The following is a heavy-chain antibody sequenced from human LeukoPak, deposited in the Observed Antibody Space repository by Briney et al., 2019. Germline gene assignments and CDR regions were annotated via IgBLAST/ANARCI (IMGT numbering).Heavy chain of an antibody. CDR1: GYTFTGYY. V-gene: IGHV1-2*02. CDR3: ARDLPLDCSSTSCYRADAFDI. Sequence: ASVKVSCKASGYTFTGYYMHWVRQAPGQRLEWMGWSNPNSGGTNYAQKFQGRVTMTRDTSISTAYMELSRLRSDDTAVYYCARDLPLDCSSTSCYRADAFDIWGQGTMVAVSS. J-gene: IGHJ3*02. CDR2: SNPNSGGT. D-gene: IGHD2-2*01.